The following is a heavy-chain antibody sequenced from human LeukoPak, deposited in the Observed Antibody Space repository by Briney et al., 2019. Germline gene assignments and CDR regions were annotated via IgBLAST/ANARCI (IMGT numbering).Heavy chain of an antibody. J-gene: IGHJ4*02. CDR2: ISAYNGNT. D-gene: IGHD3-10*01. CDR1: GYTFTSYG. Sequence: GASVKVSCKASGYTFTSYGISWVRQPPGQGLEWMGWISAYNGNTNYAQKLQGRVTMTTDTSTSTAYMELRSLRSEDTAVYYCARAIRITMVRGVISYYFDYWGQGTLVTVSS. V-gene: IGHV1-18*01. CDR3: ARAIRITMVRGVISYYFDY.